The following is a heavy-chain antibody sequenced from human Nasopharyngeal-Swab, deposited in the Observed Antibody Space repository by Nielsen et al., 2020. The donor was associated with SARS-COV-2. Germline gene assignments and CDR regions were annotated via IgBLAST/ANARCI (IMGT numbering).Heavy chain of an antibody. Sequence: GGSLRLSCAASGFTFSSYEMHWVRKATGKGLEWVSAIGTAGDTYYPGSLKGRFTISRENAKNSLYLQMNSLRAGDTAVYYCARERTDCSGGSCYSYGMDVWGQGTTVTVSS. D-gene: IGHD2-15*01. CDR3: ARERTDCSGGSCYSYGMDV. CDR1: GFTFSSYE. V-gene: IGHV3-13*01. J-gene: IGHJ6*02. CDR2: IGTAGDT.